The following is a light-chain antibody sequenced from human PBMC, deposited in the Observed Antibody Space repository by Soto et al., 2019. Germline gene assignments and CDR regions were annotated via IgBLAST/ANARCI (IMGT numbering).Light chain of an antibody. CDR2: DAS. V-gene: IGKV1-5*01. CDR3: QQYNSYPYT. Sequence: DIQMTQSPSTLSASVGDRVTLTCRASQSISSWLAWYQQKPGKAPKLLIYDASSLASGIPSRFSGSGSGTEFTLTISSLQPDDFATYYCQQYNSYPYTFGQGTKVEIK. CDR1: QSISSW. J-gene: IGKJ2*01.